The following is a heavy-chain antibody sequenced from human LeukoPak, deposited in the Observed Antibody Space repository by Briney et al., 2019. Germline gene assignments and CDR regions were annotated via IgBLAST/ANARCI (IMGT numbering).Heavy chain of an antibody. CDR2: IWYDGSNK. CDR1: GFTFSSYD. V-gene: IGHV3-33*01. D-gene: IGHD3-10*01. J-gene: IGHJ4*02. CDR3: ARDIGNSGSPLDC. Sequence: GGSLRLSCAASGFTFSSYDMHWVRQAPGKGLEWVAIIWYDGSNKYYVDSVKGRFTISRDNSKSTLFLQMNSLRAEDTAVYYCARDIGNSGSPLDCWGQGTLVTVSS.